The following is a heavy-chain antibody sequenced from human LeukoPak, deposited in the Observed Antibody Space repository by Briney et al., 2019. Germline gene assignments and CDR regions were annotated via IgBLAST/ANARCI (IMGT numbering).Heavy chain of an antibody. V-gene: IGHV4-39*07. CDR3: ARGNSGWYASYYYMDV. CDR1: GGSISSSSYY. CDR2: IYYSGST. D-gene: IGHD6-19*01. Sequence: SETLSLTCTVSGGSISSSSYYWGWIRQPPGKGLEWIGSIYYSGSTYYNPSLKSRVTISVDTSKNQFSLKLSSVTAADTAVYYCARGNSGWYASYYYMDVWGKGTTVTISS. J-gene: IGHJ6*03.